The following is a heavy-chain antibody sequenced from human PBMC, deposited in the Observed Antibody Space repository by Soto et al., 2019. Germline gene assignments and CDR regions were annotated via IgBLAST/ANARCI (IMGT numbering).Heavy chain of an antibody. CDR3: VGNAYYSLEL. J-gene: IGHJ6*02. CDR2: VYHTGTT. V-gene: IGHV4-4*02. CDR1: GGSMRGSRW. Sequence: LSFTCAVSGGSMRGSRWWSWVRQSPWKGLDWIGEVYHTGTTRYNPSLKSRVTISVDTSRNHFSLNLNSLTAADTAVYYCVGNAYYSLELWGEGTTVKVSS.